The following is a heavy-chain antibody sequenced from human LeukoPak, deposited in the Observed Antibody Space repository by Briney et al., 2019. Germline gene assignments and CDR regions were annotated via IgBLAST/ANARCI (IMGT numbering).Heavy chain of an antibody. D-gene: IGHD3-16*01. CDR2: VSGSGDTT. V-gene: IGHV3-23*01. J-gene: IGHJ4*02. CDR1: GFPFSSYA. Sequence: GESLRLSCAASGFPFSSYAMSWVRQPPGKGLEWVSGVSGSGDTTYYADSVKGRFTISRDNSKNTLYRQMDSLRAEDAAVYYCAKSDYYDESGHPSSFEYWGQGTLVTVSS. CDR3: AKSDYYDESGHPSSFEY.